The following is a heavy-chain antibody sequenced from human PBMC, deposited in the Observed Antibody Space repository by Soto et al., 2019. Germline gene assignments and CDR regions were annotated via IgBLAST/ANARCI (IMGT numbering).Heavy chain of an antibody. Sequence: QVQLVESGGGVVQPGRSLRLSCAASGFTFSSYGMHWVRQAPGKGLEWVAVIWYDGSNKYYADSVKGRFTISRDNSKNTLYLQXXXXXXXXXXXXXXXXXXXXXXXXXXXXXXVWGQGTTVTVSS. CDR3: XXXXXXXXXXXXXXXXV. V-gene: IGHV3-33*01. CDR2: IWYDGSNK. J-gene: IGHJ6*02. CDR1: GFTFSSYG.